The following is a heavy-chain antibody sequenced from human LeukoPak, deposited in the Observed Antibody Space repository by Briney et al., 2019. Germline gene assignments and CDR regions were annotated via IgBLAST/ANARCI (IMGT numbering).Heavy chain of an antibody. CDR2: ISGSGGST. CDR1: GFTFSSYA. J-gene: IGHJ5*02. D-gene: IGHD3-10*01. CDR3: AKVPTIYYGSYDNWFDP. V-gene: IGHV3-23*01. Sequence: TGGPLRLSCAASGFTFSSYAMSWVRQAPGKGLEWVSAISGSGGSTYYADSVKGRFTISRDNSKNTLYLQMNSLRAEDTAVYYCAKVPTIYYGSYDNWFDPWGQGTLVTVSS.